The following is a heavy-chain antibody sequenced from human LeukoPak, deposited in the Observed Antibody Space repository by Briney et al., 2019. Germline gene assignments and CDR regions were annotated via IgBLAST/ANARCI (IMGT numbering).Heavy chain of an antibody. J-gene: IGHJ3*02. D-gene: IGHD3-10*01. CDR1: GFTFSSYW. V-gene: IGHV3-9*01. CDR2: ISWNSGSI. CDR3: AKEFGLLRSYAFDI. Sequence: GGSLRLSCAASGFTFSSYWMHWVRQAPGKGLEWVSGISWNSGSIGYADSVKGRFTISRDNAKNSLYLQINSLRAEDTALYYCAKEFGLLRSYAFDIWGQGTMVTVSS.